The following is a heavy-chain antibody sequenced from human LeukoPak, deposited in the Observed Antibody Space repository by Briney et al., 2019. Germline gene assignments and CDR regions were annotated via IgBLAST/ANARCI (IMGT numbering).Heavy chain of an antibody. CDR1: RFTFSSPT. J-gene: IGHJ4*02. V-gene: IGHV1-58*01. Sequence: TSVKVSCKASRFTFSSPTVQWVRQARGQRLEWIGWIVVGSGYTNYAQKFQERVTFTGDMSTGTVYTELSSLRSEDTAVYYCAVARGLTDPLDFWGQGTLVTVSS. D-gene: IGHD3-10*01. CDR2: IVVGSGYT. CDR3: AVARGLTDPLDF.